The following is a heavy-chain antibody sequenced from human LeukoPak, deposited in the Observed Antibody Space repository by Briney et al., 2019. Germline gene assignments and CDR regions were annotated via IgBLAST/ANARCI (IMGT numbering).Heavy chain of an antibody. CDR2: ISSRSTYI. D-gene: IGHD1-14*01. CDR3: ARVSPGGAFDI. Sequence: PGGSLRLSCAASGFTFSSYSMNWVRQAPGKGLEWVSSISSRSTYIYYADSVKGRFTISRDNAKNSLYLQMNSLRAEDTAVYYCARVSPGGAFDIWGQGTMVTVSS. J-gene: IGHJ3*02. CDR1: GFTFSSYS. V-gene: IGHV3-21*01.